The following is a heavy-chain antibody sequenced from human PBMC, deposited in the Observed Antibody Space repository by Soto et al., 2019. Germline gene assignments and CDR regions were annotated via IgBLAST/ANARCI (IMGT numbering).Heavy chain of an antibody. Sequence: KPGGSLRLSCAASGFTFSDYYMSLIRQAPGKGLEWVSYISSSSSYTKYADYADSVKGRFTISRDNAKNSLNLQMNRLRAEDTAVYYCARGKAAGYYFEYWGQGTLVTVSS. CDR3: ARGKAAGYYFEY. J-gene: IGHJ4*02. CDR2: ISSSSSYT. CDR1: GFTFSDYY. V-gene: IGHV3-11*06. D-gene: IGHD6-13*01.